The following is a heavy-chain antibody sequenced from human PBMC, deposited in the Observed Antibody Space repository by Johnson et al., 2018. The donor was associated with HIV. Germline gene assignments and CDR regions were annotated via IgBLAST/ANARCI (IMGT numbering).Heavy chain of an antibody. CDR1: GFTFSSYG. Sequence: QVQLVESGGGVVQPGGSVRLSCAASGFTFSSYGMHWVRQAPGKGLEWVGFIQNDGSEKYYGDSVKGRFTISRDNAKKSLDLQLNSLRAEETAVYYCASDAVARAFDIWGQGTMVTVSS. V-gene: IGHV3-33*05. J-gene: IGHJ3*02. D-gene: IGHD6-19*01. CDR2: IQNDGSEK. CDR3: ASDAVARAFDI.